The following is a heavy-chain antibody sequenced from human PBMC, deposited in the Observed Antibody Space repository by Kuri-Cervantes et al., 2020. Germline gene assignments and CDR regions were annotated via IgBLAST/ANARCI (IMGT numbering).Heavy chain of an antibody. V-gene: IGHV5-51*01. CDR1: GYSFTSYW. D-gene: IGHD3-22*01. CDR3: ATTYYFDTGGPEKLYS. CDR2: IYPGESDT. Sequence: GESLKISCKGSGYSFTSYWIGWVRQMPGKGLEWMGIIYPGESDTRYSPSFQGQVTISVDKSINTAYLRWSSLKASDTAMYYCATTYYFDTGGPEKLYSWGQGTLVTVSS. J-gene: IGHJ4*02.